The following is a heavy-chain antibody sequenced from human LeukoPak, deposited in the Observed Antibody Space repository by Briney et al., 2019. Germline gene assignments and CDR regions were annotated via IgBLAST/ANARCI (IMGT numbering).Heavy chain of an antibody. J-gene: IGHJ4*02. CDR2: ISTSGGST. CDR3: AIMHRYYDGSGYWVQ. D-gene: IGHD3-22*01. Sequence: GGSLRLSCAASGFTFSSFAMSWVRQAPGKGLEWVSGISTSGGSTSYADSVKGRFTISRDNPRNTLYMQMNSLRAEDTAVYYCAIMHRYYDGSGYWVQWGQGTLVTVSS. V-gene: IGHV3-23*01. CDR1: GFTFSSFA.